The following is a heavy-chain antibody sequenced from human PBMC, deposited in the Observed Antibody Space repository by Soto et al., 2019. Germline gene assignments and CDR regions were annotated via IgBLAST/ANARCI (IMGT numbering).Heavy chain of an antibody. CDR1: GYNFTAFW. CDR3: ARVHKNWFDS. CDR2: IDPSDSYT. V-gene: IGHV5-10-1*03. J-gene: IGHJ5*01. Sequence: EVQLVQSGAEVKKPGESLRVSCKASGYNFTAFWIHWVRQMPGKGLEWLGKIDPSDSYTNYSPSFEGHVTISTDNSITTAYLQWSSPRASDTALYFCARVHKNWFDSWAQGTMVTVSS.